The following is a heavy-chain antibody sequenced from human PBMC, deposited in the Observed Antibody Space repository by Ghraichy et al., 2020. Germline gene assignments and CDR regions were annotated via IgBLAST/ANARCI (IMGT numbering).Heavy chain of an antibody. CDR2: ISGSGGST. Sequence: LSLTCSASGFTFSSYAMSWVRQAPGKGLEWVSAISGSGGSTYYADSVKGRFTISRDNSKNTLYLQMNSLRAEDTAVYYCALSSGPFWGQGTLVTVSS. J-gene: IGHJ4*02. D-gene: IGHD3-22*01. CDR3: ALSSGPF. CDR1: GFTFSSYA. V-gene: IGHV3-23*01.